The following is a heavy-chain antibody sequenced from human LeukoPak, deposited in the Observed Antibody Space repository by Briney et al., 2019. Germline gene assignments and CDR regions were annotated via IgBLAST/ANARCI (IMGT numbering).Heavy chain of an antibody. CDR2: TYYRSKWYN. CDR1: GDSVSSNSAA. CDR3: ARDLFCGSCYLLSYYGMDV. Sequence: SQTLSLTCAISGDSVSSNSAAWNWIRQSPPRGLEWLGRTYYRSKWYNDYAVSVKSRITINPDTSKNQFSLQLNSVTPEDTAVYYCARDLFCGSCYLLSYYGMDVWGQGTTVTVSS. J-gene: IGHJ6*02. D-gene: IGHD2-15*01. V-gene: IGHV6-1*01.